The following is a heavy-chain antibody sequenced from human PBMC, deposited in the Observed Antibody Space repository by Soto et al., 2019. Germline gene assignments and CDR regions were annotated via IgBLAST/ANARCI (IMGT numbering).Heavy chain of an antibody. CDR1: GHLFNNHW. D-gene: IGHD2-15*01. Sequence: HGESLKISCKGPGHLFNNHWIGWVRQTPGKGLEWMGLIFTRDSETKTSPSFQGHVSFSVDNSINTVYLQWTSLKTTDTGIYFCARGSLDSGHGYDLWRQRTLVTVPS. V-gene: IGHV5-51*01. J-gene: IGHJ5*02. CDR2: IFTRDSET. CDR3: ARGSLDSGHGYDL.